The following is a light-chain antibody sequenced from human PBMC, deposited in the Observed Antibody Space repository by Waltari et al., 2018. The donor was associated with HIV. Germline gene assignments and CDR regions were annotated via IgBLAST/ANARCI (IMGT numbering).Light chain of an antibody. CDR3: QSTDSSGAFV. CDR1: VLPNEY. CDR2: TDI. V-gene: IGLV3-25*02. J-gene: IGLJ1*01. Sequence: YELTKPPSVSVSPGQTARITCTGDVLPNEYTYWYQQKPGPAPVLVIHTDIERPSGIPERFSGSSSGTTVTLTISGVQADYYCQSTDSSGAFVFGTGTRVTVL.